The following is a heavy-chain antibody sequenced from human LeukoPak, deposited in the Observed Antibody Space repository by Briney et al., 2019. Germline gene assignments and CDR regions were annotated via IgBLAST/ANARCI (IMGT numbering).Heavy chain of an antibody. J-gene: IGHJ4*02. CDR1: GYIFTSYG. CDR2: ISTYNGNT. CDR3: ARGIVGATDFDY. Sequence: ASVKVSCKAYGYIFTSYGMSWVRQAPGQGLEWMGWISTYNGNTNYAQKLQGRVTMTTDTSTSTAYMELRSLRSDDTAVYYCARGIVGATDFDYWGQGTLVTVSS. D-gene: IGHD1-26*01. V-gene: IGHV1-18*01.